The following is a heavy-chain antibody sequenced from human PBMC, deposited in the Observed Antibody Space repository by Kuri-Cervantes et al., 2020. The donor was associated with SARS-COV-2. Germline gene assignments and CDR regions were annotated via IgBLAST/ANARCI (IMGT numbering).Heavy chain of an antibody. Sequence: GGSLRLSCAASGFTVNSNYMSWVRQAPGKGLERVSVIYSSGSTNYADSAKGRFTISRDNFKNTLYLQMSSLRAEDTAVYYCARGRGPGDFWSGLNWFDPRGQGTLVTVSS. CDR2: IYSSGST. CDR1: GFTVNSNY. CDR3: ARGRGPGDFWSGLNWFDP. J-gene: IGHJ5*02. D-gene: IGHD3-3*01. V-gene: IGHV3-53*01.